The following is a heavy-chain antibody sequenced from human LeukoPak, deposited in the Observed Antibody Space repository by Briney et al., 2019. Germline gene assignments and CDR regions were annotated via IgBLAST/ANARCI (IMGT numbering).Heavy chain of an antibody. CDR3: ARDRAGITMIGGIDY. CDR1: GYTFTSYG. V-gene: IGHV1-18*01. J-gene: IGHJ4*02. D-gene: IGHD3-22*01. Sequence: ASVKVSCKASGYTFTSYGISWVRQAPGQGLEWMGWISAYNGNTNYAQKLQGRVTMTTDTSTSTAYMELRSLRSDDTAVYYCARDRAGITMIGGIDYWGQGTLVTVSS. CDR2: ISAYNGNT.